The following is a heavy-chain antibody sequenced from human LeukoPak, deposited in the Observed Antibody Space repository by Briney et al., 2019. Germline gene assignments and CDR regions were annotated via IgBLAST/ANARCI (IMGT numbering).Heavy chain of an antibody. D-gene: IGHD1-26*01. CDR3: AKKSVRGGATVSPSDY. Sequence: PGGSLRLSCAASGFTFSNYGMRWVRKAPGKGLEWVSVISWDDGSTKYYADSVKGRFTISRDNSKNTLYLQMNSLRAEDSAVYYCAKKSVRGGATVSPSDYWGQGTLVTVSS. V-gene: IGHV3-30*18. J-gene: IGHJ4*02. CDR1: GFTFSNYG. CDR2: ISWDDGSTK.